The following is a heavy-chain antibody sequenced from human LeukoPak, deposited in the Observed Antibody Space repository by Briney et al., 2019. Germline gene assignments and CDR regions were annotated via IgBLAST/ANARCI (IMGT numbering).Heavy chain of an antibody. D-gene: IGHD3-10*01. CDR1: GGSISSGSYY. CDR2: IYTSGST. J-gene: IGHJ3*02. CDR3: ARVSRFGELLQDDAFDI. V-gene: IGHV4-61*02. Sequence: SQTLSLTCTVSGGSISSGSYYWGWLRQPAGRGGEWIGRIYTSGSTNYKPSLKSRVTISVDTSKNPFSLKLSSVTAADTAVYYCARVSRFGELLQDDAFDIWGQGTMVTVSS.